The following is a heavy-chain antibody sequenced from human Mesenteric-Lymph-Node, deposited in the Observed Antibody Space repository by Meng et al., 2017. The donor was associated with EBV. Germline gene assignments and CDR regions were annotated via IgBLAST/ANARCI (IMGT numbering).Heavy chain of an antibody. V-gene: IGHV1-69-2*01. CDR3: ARDSYYGSGTYYNVFDS. CDR2: VDPEDGET. CDR1: GYTFTDYY. Sequence: EVQLVQSGVEVKRPGATVKISCKVSGYTFTDYYMHWVEQAPGKGLGRMGLVDPEDGETIYAEKFQGRGSITADTSTDTAYMELSSLRSEDTAVYYCARDSYYGSGTYYNVFDSWGQGTLVTVSS. D-gene: IGHD3-10*01. J-gene: IGHJ4*02.